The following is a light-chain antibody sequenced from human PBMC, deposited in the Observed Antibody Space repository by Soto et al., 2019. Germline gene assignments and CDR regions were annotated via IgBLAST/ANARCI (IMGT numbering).Light chain of an antibody. CDR3: QAWDDTTGVV. CDR2: LDT. Sequence: SYELTQPPSVSVSPGQTASITCSGGDLGNRYACWYQQKPGQSPVLVIYLDTKRPSGIPERFSGSNYGNTATLTISGTQAVDEADYYCQAWDDTTGVVFGGGTKLTVL. CDR1: DLGNRY. V-gene: IGLV3-1*01. J-gene: IGLJ2*01.